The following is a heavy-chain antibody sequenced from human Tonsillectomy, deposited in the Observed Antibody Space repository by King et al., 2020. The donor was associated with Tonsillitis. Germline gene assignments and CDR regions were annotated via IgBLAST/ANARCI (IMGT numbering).Heavy chain of an antibody. CDR2: IYYSGGT. J-gene: IGHJ4*02. D-gene: IGHD2-15*01. Sequence: LQLQESGPGLVKPSETLSLTCTVSGGSISSSGYYWGWIRQPPGKGLEWIGCIYYSGGTYYNPSLKSRVTISVATSKNQFSLKLSSVTAADTAVYYCARHAIGGFEDYRVQGTLVTVS. V-gene: IGHV4-39*01. CDR3: ARHAIGGFEDY. CDR1: GGSISSSGYY.